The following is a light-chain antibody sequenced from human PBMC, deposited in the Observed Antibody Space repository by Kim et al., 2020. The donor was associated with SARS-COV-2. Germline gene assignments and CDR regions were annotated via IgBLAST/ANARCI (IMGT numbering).Light chain of an antibody. CDR1: QTISSNY. Sequence: EVVLTQSPGTLSLSPGEGAALSCRASQTISSNYVAWYQQKPGQSPRLLVYGASTRAIGIPARFSGSGSETDFTLTISGLEPEDFAVYYCQQYSSSHPTFGQGTKVDIK. J-gene: IGKJ1*01. V-gene: IGKV3-20*01. CDR2: GAS. CDR3: QQYSSSHPT.